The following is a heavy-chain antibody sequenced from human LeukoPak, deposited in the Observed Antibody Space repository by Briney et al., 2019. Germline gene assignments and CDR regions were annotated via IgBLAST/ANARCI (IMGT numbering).Heavy chain of an antibody. D-gene: IGHD3-10*01. CDR2: INSDGSST. V-gene: IGHV3-74*01. J-gene: IGHJ5*02. Sequence: GGSLRLSCAASGFTFSSYWMHWVRQAPGKGLVWVSRINSDGSSTSYADSVEGRFTISRDNAKNTLYLQMNSLRAEDTAVYYCARDKDTMVRGVTNWFDPWGQGTLVTVSS. CDR3: ARDKDTMVRGVTNWFDP. CDR1: GFTFSSYW.